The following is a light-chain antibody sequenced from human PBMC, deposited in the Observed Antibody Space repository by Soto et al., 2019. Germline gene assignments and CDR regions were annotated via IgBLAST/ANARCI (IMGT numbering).Light chain of an antibody. J-gene: IGKJ3*01. V-gene: IGKV3-20*01. Sequence: EIVLTQSPGTLSLSPGERATLSCRASQSVSSNYLTWYQHKPGQAPRLLIYATSTRATGVPDRFSGSGSGTDFTLTISRLEPEDFAVYYCQQYGGSPSFTFGPGTKVD. CDR3: QQYGGSPSFT. CDR2: ATS. CDR1: QSVSSNY.